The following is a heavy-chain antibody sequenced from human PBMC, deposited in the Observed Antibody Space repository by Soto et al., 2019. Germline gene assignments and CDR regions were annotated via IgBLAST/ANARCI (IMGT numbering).Heavy chain of an antibody. J-gene: IGHJ5*02. Sequence: EVQLLESGGGLVQPGGSLRLSCAASGFTFSSYAMSWVRQAPGKGLEWVSAISGSGGSTYYADSVKGQFTISRDNSKNPRYLQMNSLRAEDTAVYYCAKDPAVAGLNWFDPWGQGTLVTVSS. D-gene: IGHD6-19*01. CDR1: GFTFSSYA. CDR3: AKDPAVAGLNWFDP. V-gene: IGHV3-23*01. CDR2: ISGSGGST.